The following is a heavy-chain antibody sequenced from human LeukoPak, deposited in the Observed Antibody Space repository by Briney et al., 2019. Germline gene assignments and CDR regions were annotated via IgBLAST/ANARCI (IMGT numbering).Heavy chain of an antibody. J-gene: IGHJ4*02. CDR1: GFTFSSYA. CDR2: ISGSGGST. CDR3: ANGLYYGSGTNFYFDY. D-gene: IGHD3-10*01. V-gene: IGHV3-23*01. Sequence: GALRPSCAASGFTFSSYAMSWVRQAPGKGLEWGSAISGSGGSTYYADSVKGRFTISRDNSKNTLYLQMNSLRAEDTAVYYCANGLYYGSGTNFYFDYWGQGTLVTVSS.